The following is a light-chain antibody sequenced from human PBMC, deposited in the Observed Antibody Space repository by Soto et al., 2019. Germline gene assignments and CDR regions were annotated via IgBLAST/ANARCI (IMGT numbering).Light chain of an antibody. CDR2: NNN. J-gene: IGLJ1*01. CDR1: SSNIGSNT. V-gene: IGLV1-44*01. Sequence: QSVLTQPPSASGTPGQRVTISCSGSSSNIGSNTVNWYQQLPGTAPKLLIYNNNQRPSGGPDRFSCSKSGTSASLAISGLQSEDEADYYCAAWDDSLNGLVFGTGTKVTVL. CDR3: AAWDDSLNGLV.